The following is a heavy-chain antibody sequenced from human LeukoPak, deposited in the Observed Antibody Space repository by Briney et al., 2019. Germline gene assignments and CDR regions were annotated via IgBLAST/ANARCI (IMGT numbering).Heavy chain of an antibody. J-gene: IGHJ6*03. CDR2: IYYSGST. CDR1: GGSISSSSYY. CDR3: ARAPHRSYYYMDV. D-gene: IGHD3-16*02. V-gene: IGHV4-39*07. Sequence: PSETLSLTCTVSGGSISSSSYYWGWIRQPPGKGLEWIGSIYYSGSTYYNPSLKSRVTISVDTSKNQFSLKLSSVTAADTAVYYCARAPHRSYYYMDVWGKGTTVTVSS.